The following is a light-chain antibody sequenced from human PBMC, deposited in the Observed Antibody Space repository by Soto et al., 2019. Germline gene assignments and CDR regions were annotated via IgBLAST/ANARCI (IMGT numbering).Light chain of an antibody. J-gene: IGKJ1*01. CDR1: EDISTY. CDR3: QKYNSAPWT. V-gene: IGKV1-27*01. Sequence: DIQMTQSPSTLPASVGDRVTITCRASEDISTYLAWYQKKPGKVPRSLIFLASSLQSGVPSRFSGSGSGTHFTLIISSLQPEDVATYYCQKYNSAPWTFGQGTKVDIK. CDR2: LAS.